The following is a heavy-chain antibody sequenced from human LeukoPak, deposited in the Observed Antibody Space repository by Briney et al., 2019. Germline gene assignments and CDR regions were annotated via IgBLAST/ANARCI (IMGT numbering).Heavy chain of an antibody. CDR3: ARGPRSSGWNDY. Sequence: ASVKVSCKASGYTFTGNYMHWVRQAPGQGLEWMGWINPNSGGTNYAQKFQGRVTMTRDTSTSTAYMELSRLRSDDTAVYYCARGPRSSGWNDYWGQGTLVTVSS. J-gene: IGHJ4*02. V-gene: IGHV1-2*02. CDR1: GYTFTGNY. D-gene: IGHD6-19*01. CDR2: INPNSGGT.